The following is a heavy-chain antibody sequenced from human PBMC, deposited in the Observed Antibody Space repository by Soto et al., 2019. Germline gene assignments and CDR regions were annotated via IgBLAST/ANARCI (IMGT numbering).Heavy chain of an antibody. CDR3: AKDSRGVVVPAAMY. Sequence: EVQLLESGGGLVQPGGSLRLSCAASGFTFSSYGMSWVRQAPGKGLGWVSAVSSSVGTTNYAGSVKGRFTISRDNSKNTLYLQMNSLRSEDTAVYYCAKDSRGVVVPAAMYWGKGTLVTVSS. CDR2: VSSSVGTT. D-gene: IGHD2-2*01. J-gene: IGHJ4*01. V-gene: IGHV3-23*01. CDR1: GFTFSSYG.